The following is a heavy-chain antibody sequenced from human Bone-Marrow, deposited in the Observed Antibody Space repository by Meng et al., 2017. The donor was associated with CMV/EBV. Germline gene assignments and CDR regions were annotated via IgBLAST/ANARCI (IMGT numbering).Heavy chain of an antibody. Sequence: VISGRYYWSCVRQPPGKGLEWVGYSYYSGSTNYNPALKSRVTISVDTSKNQFSLKLSSVTAADTAVYYCAGFEISPNTVTTTYYFDYWGQGTLVTVSS. J-gene: IGHJ4*02. CDR1: VISGRYY. CDR2: SYYSGST. D-gene: IGHD4-17*01. V-gene: IGHV4-61*01. CDR3: AGFEISPNTVTTTYYFDY.